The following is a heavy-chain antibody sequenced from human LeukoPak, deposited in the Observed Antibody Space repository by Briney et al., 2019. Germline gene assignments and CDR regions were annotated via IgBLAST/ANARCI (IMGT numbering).Heavy chain of an antibody. J-gene: IGHJ4*02. CDR3: ARGLDYYDSSGSIDY. V-gene: IGHV3-33*01. Sequence: GSLRLSCAASGFTFSSYGMHWVRQAPGKGLEWVAVIWYDGSNKYYADSVKGRFTISRDNSKNTLYLQMNSLRAEDTAVYYCARGLDYYDSSGSIDYWGQGTLVTVSS. CDR1: GFTFSSYG. D-gene: IGHD3-22*01. CDR2: IWYDGSNK.